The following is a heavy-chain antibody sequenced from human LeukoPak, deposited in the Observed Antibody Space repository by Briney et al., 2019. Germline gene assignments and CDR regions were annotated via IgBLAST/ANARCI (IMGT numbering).Heavy chain of an antibody. CDR1: GYTFISHV. D-gene: IGHD4-17*01. CDR2: IDTANGNT. V-gene: IGHV1-3*04. Sequence: VASVKVSCKASGYTFISHVIHWVRQAPGQRLEWMGWIDTANGNTTYSQKFQGRVTMTEDTSTDTAYMELSSLRSEDTAVYYCATKKYSTDFDYWGQGTLVTVSS. CDR3: ATKKYSTDFDY. J-gene: IGHJ4*02.